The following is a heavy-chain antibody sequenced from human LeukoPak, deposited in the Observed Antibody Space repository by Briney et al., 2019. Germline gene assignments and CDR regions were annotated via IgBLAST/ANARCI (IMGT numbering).Heavy chain of an antibody. CDR3: ARHGSSGVVITNFDY. CDR1: GGSISSSDYY. J-gene: IGHJ4*02. Sequence: SETLSLTCSVSGGSISSSDYYWGWIRQPPGKGLEWIGTMFYSGITYYSPSLESRVTISVDTSKNQFSLKLSSVTAADTAVYFCARHGSSGVVITNFDYWGQGTLVTVSS. CDR2: MFYSGIT. D-gene: IGHD3-3*01. V-gene: IGHV4-39*01.